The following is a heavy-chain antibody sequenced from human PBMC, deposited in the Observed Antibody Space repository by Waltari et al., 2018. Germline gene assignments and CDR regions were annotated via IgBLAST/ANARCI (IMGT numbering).Heavy chain of an antibody. CDR1: GVSIGSYY. V-gene: IGHV4-59*01. Sequence: QVQLQESGPGLVKPSETLSLNCAVSGVSIGSYYWSWFRQPPGKGLEWVGYIFYGGSTRYNPSLKSRVTISVDTSKNDFSLNLRSVTAADTAVYFCAREFRSAAGHLNGMDIWGQGTAVTVSS. D-gene: IGHD6-19*01. CDR3: AREFRSAAGHLNGMDI. J-gene: IGHJ6*02. CDR2: IFYGGST.